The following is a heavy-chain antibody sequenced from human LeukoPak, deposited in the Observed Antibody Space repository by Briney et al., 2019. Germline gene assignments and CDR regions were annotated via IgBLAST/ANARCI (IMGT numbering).Heavy chain of an antibody. CDR1: GYSFTSYW. J-gene: IGHJ4*02. D-gene: IGHD2-21*02. V-gene: IGHV5-51*01. Sequence: GESLQISCQGSGYSFTSYWIGWVRQMPGKGLERMGIIYPGDSDTRYSPSFQGQVTISADKSISTAYLQWSSLKASDTAMYYCARPRDWYQPLLFHYWGQGTLVTVSS. CDR2: IYPGDSDT. CDR3: ARPRDWYQPLLFHY.